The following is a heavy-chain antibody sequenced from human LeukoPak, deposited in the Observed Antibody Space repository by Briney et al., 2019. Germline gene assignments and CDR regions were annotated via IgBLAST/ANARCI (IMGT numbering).Heavy chain of an antibody. CDR3: AKDPGASVSGFHMDV. CDR2: IWSDGNNR. CDR1: GFTFRNYG. V-gene: IGHV3-30*02. D-gene: IGHD2-8*02. Sequence: GGSLRLSCAASGFTFRNYGMHWVRQATGKGLEWVSFIWSDGNNRFYADSVKGRFTISRDNSKNMLYLQMDTLRAEDTALYYCAKDPGASVSGFHMDVWGKGTTVIVSS. J-gene: IGHJ6*03.